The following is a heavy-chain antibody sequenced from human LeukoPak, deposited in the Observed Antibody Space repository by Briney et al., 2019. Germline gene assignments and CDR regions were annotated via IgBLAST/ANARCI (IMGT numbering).Heavy chain of an antibody. CDR1: GFSFSSYA. CDR2: VTSSGGTT. J-gene: IGHJ4*02. D-gene: IGHD5-12*01. Sequence: GGSLRLSCAASGFSFSSYAMSWIRQAPGKGLEWVSAVTSSGGTTYYADSVKGRFTISRDNSKNTLYLQMNSLRAEDTAVYYCARDSGYSGYWGQGTLVTVSS. CDR3: ARDSGYSGY. V-gene: IGHV3-23*01.